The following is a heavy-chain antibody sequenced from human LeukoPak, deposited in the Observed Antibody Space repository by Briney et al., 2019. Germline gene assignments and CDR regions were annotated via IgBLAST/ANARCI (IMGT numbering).Heavy chain of an antibody. V-gene: IGHV4-39*01. CDR1: GGSISSSSYY. CDR3: ARPPYSEGALDV. CDR2: IYYSGST. Sequence: PSETLSLTCTVSGGSISSSSYYWGWIRQPPGKGLEWIGCIYYSGSTSYNPPLKSRVTISVDTSKNQFSLKLSSVTAADTAVYYCARPPYSEGALDVWGQGTMVSVSS. J-gene: IGHJ3*01. D-gene: IGHD6-13*01.